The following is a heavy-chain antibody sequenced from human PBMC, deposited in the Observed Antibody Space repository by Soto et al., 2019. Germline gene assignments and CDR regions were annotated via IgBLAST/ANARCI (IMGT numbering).Heavy chain of an antibody. CDR1: GNTFTNFG. V-gene: IGHV1-18*01. D-gene: IGHD2-2*01. CDR2: ISAYTDDP. CDR3: ARVIPGAEAWFDP. J-gene: IGHJ5*02. Sequence: QGQLVQSGAEVKKPGASVKVSCTASGNTFTNFGVTWVRQAPGQVLELMGWISAYTDDPNYAQKFQGRVTMTIDTSTSTAYLDLRSLTSDDTAVYYCARVIPGAEAWFDPWGQGTLVAVSS.